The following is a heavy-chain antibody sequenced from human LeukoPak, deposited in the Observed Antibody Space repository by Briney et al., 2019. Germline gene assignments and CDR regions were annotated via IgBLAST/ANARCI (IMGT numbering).Heavy chain of an antibody. J-gene: IGHJ4*02. CDR1: GYTFTSHD. D-gene: IGHD5-12*01. CDR3: AIVATIEGYYFDY. CDR2: MNPNSGNT. Sequence: ASVKVSCKASGYTFTSHDINWVRQATGQGLEWMGWMNPNSGNTGYAQKFQGRVTMTRNTSISTAYMELSSLRSEDTAVYYCAIVATIEGYYFDYWGQGTLVTVSS. V-gene: IGHV1-8*01.